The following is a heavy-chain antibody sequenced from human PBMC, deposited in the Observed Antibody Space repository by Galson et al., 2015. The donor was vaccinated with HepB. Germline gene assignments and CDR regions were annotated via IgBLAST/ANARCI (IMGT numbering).Heavy chain of an antibody. V-gene: IGHV1-8*01. CDR2: MNPNSGNT. CDR1: GYTFTSYD. J-gene: IGHJ4*02. CDR3: TRINDYGDPALDY. D-gene: IGHD4/OR15-4a*01. Sequence: SVKVSCKASGYTFTSYDVNWVRQATGQGLEWMGWMNPNSGNTGYAQKFQGRVTMTRNTSISTAYMELSSLRSEDTAVYYCTRINDYGDPALDYWAQGTLVTVSS.